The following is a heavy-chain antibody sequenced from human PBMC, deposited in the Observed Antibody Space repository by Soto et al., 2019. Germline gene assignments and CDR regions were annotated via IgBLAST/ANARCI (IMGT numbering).Heavy chain of an antibody. D-gene: IGHD2-8*01. CDR2: ISSSSSYI. J-gene: IGHJ6*02. V-gene: IGHV3-21*01. CDR1: GFTFSSYR. Sequence: GGSLRLSCAASGFTFSSYRMNWVRQAPGKGLEWVSSISSSSSYIYYADSVKGRFTISRDNAKNSLYLQMNSLRAEDTAVYYCARGPCTNGVCYKYYYYGMDVWGQGTTVTVSS. CDR3: ARGPCTNGVCYKYYYYGMDV.